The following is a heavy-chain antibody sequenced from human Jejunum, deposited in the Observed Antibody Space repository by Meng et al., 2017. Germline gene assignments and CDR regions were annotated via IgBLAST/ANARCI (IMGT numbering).Heavy chain of an antibody. V-gene: IGHV3-7*01. Sequence: GESLKISCVASGFTFSNHWMNWVRQAPGKGLEWVANIKQDGSQEYFVDSVKGRFTISRDNAKNSLYLQMNSLRDEDTAVYYCARDPRGSQYSIFDYCGQGVLVTVSS. CDR1: GFTFSNHW. CDR2: IKQDGSQE. D-gene: IGHD3-3*01. CDR3: ARDPRGSQYSIFDY. J-gene: IGHJ4*02.